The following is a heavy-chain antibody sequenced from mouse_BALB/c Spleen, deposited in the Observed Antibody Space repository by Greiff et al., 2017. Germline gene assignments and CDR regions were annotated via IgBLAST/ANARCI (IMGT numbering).Heavy chain of an antibody. V-gene: IGHV1S22*01. CDR3: TRAGYYRGYYAMDY. Sequence: LQQPGSELVRPGASVKLSCKASGYPFTSFWMHWVKPRHGQGLEWIGNIYPGSGSTNYDEKFKSKGTLTVDTSSSTAYMHLSSLTSEDSAVYYCTRAGYYRGYYAMDYWGQGTTLTVSS. CDR2: IYPGSGST. J-gene: IGHJ4*01. CDR1: GYPFTSFW. D-gene: IGHD3-2*02.